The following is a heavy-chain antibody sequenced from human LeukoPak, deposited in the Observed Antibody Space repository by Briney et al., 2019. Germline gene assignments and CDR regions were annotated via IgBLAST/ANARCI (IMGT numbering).Heavy chain of an antibody. CDR1: GYTFTSYG. V-gene: IGHV1-18*01. Sequence: ASVKVSCKASGYTFTSYGISWVRQPPGQGLEWMGWISAYNGNTNYAQKLQGRVTMTTDTSTSTAYMELRSLRSDDTAVYYCARDRRIVVVEGYYYYYMDVWGKGTTVTVSS. D-gene: IGHD3-22*01. J-gene: IGHJ6*03. CDR3: ARDRRIVVVEGYYYYYMDV. CDR2: ISAYNGNT.